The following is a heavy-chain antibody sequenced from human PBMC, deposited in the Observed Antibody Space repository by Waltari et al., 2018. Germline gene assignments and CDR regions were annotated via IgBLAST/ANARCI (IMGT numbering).Heavy chain of an antibody. D-gene: IGHD7-27*01. CDR3: ARQPNWGMTNNWFDP. Sequence: QVQLQESGPGLVKPSETLSLTCTVSGGSISSYYWSWIRQPPGKGLEWIGDLCYSGSTNYKPALRSRVTISVDTSKNQFSLKLSSVTAADTAVYYCARQPNWGMTNNWFDPWGQGTLVTVSS. CDR1: GGSISSYY. V-gene: IGHV4-59*01. J-gene: IGHJ5*02. CDR2: LCYSGST.